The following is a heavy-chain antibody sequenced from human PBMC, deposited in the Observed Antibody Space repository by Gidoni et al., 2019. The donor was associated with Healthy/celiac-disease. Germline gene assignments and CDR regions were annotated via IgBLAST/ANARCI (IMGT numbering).Heavy chain of an antibody. J-gene: IGHJ6*02. CDR3: ARELTIFGVVMDV. CDR1: GGSISSGGYY. CDR2: IYYSGST. Sequence: QVQLQESGPGLVKPSQTLSLTCTVSGGSISSGGYYWSWIRQHPGKGLEWIGYIYYSGSTYYNPSLKSRVSISVDTSKNQFSLKLSSVTAADTAVYYCARELTIFGVVMDVWGQGTTVTVSS. V-gene: IGHV4-31*03. D-gene: IGHD3-3*01.